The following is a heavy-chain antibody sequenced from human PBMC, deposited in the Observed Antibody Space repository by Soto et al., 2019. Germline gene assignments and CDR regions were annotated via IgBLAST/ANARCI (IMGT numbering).Heavy chain of an antibody. CDR2: ISHDGSDK. D-gene: IGHD2-2*01. V-gene: IGHV3-30*18. CDR3: AKSPDFFCSSANSYRYYFDY. Sequence: PWGSLGISCAASGFPFGVFVMHWLRQAPGKGLEWVAVISHDGSDKFYADSVKARFTISRDNSKNTLYLQMSGLSAEDTAVYYCAKSPDFFCSSANSYRYYFDYWSQGTMVTVSS. CDR1: GFPFGVFV. J-gene: IGHJ4*02.